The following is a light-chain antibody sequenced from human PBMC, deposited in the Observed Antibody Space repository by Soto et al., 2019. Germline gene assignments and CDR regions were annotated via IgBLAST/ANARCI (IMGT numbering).Light chain of an antibody. CDR3: HQYESATWT. J-gene: IGKJ1*01. V-gene: IGKV3-20*01. CDR1: QSVSSGY. CDR2: GAY. Sequence: IVFTQSPGTLSLSPGERATPSCRASQSVSSGYLAWYQQEPGQAHRLLIYGAYSRAAGIQDRFSGSGSGTDFTLTISRLEPEDFAVYYCHQYESATWTFGQGTKVDIK.